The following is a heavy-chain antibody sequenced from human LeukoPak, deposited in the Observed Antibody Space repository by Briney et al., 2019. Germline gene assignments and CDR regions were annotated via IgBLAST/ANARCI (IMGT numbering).Heavy chain of an antibody. D-gene: IGHD4-23*01. Sequence: GASVKVSCKASGYTFTSYAMHWVRQAPGQRLEWMGWINAGNGNTKYSQKFQGRVTITRDTSASTAYMELSRLRSDDTAVYYCARDRFDYGGLFDYWGQGTLVTVSS. CDR3: ARDRFDYGGLFDY. CDR2: INAGNGNT. CDR1: GYTFTSYA. V-gene: IGHV1-3*01. J-gene: IGHJ4*02.